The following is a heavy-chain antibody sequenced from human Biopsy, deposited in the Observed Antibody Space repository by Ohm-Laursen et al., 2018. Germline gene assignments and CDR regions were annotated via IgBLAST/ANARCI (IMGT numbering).Heavy chain of an antibody. CDR2: ISGSGATP. J-gene: IGHJ3*02. D-gene: IGHD1-26*01. Sequence: SLRLSCAAPGFTFSNYVMSWVRQAPGKGLEWLSTISGSGATPYYADSVKGRFTISRDNSKNTLYLQMNSLRAEDTAVYYCARPNLREWELHNAFDIWGQGTMVTVSS. CDR3: ARPNLREWELHNAFDI. CDR1: GFTFSNYV. V-gene: IGHV3-23*01.